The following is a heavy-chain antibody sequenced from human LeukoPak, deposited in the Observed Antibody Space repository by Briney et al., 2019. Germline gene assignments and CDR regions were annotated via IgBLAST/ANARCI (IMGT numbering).Heavy chain of an antibody. V-gene: IGHV4-34*01. D-gene: IGHD6-6*01. Sequence: KPSETLSLTCAVYGGSFSGYYWSWIRQPPGKGLEWIGEINHSGNTNYNPSLKSRLTISVDTSKNQFSLKLSSVTAADTAVYYCVRPLSWGPHSSSFDYWGQGTLVTVSS. CDR1: GGSFSGYY. J-gene: IGHJ4*02. CDR3: VRPLSWGPHSSSFDY. CDR2: INHSGNT.